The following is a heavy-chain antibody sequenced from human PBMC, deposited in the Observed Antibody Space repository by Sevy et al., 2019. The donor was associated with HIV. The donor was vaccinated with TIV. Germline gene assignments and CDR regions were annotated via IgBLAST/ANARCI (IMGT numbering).Heavy chain of an antibody. V-gene: IGHV6-1*01. CDR2: TYYMSRWYN. CDR3: ARGAQSAIDI. Sequence: KQSQTLSLTCAISGDSVSSNNVAWNWIRQSPSRGLEWLGRTYYMSRWYNDYALPVKSRITINPDTSKNQFSLQLNSVTPEDTAVYYCARGAQSAIDIWGQGTMVTVSS. J-gene: IGHJ3*02. CDR1: GDSVSSNNVA.